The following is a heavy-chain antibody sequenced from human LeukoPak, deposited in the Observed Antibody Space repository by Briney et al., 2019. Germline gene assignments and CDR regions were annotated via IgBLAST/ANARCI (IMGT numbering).Heavy chain of an antibody. Sequence: SVKVSCKASGGTFSSYAIRWERQAPGQWLEWMGGIIPIFGTANYAQKFQGRVTITADESTSTAYMELSSLRSEDTAVYYCARAGGSTSLKFDPWGQGTLVTVSS. V-gene: IGHV1-69*01. D-gene: IGHD2-2*01. J-gene: IGHJ5*02. CDR2: IIPIFGTA. CDR3: ARAGGSTSLKFDP. CDR1: GGTFSSYA.